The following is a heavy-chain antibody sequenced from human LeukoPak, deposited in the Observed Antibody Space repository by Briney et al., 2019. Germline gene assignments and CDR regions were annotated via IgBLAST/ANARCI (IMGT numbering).Heavy chain of an antibody. V-gene: IGHV3-7*03. CDR1: GFTFSSYW. D-gene: IGHD3-3*01. Sequence: GGSLRLSCAASGFTFSSYWMSWVRQAPEKGLEWVANIKQDGSEKYYVDSVKGRFTISRDNAKNSLHLQMNSLRAEDTAVYYCAGDFWSGYYFRDWGQGTLVTVSS. CDR2: IKQDGSEK. CDR3: AGDFWSGYYFRD. J-gene: IGHJ4*02.